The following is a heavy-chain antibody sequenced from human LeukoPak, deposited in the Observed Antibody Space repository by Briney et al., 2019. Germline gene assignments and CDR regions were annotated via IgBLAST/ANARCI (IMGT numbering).Heavy chain of an antibody. D-gene: IGHD5/OR15-5a*01. CDR2: ITGSGGTT. CDR1: GFTFSTYA. J-gene: IGHJ4*02. Sequence: TGGSLRLSCAASGFTFSTYAMSWVRQAPGKGLEWVTTITGSGGTTYYADSVKGRFTISRDNSKNTLYLHMSSLRAEDTAVYYCARGYLYVRHRSQTLFDYWGQGTLVTVSS. V-gene: IGHV3-23*01. CDR3: ARGYLYVRHRSQTLFDY.